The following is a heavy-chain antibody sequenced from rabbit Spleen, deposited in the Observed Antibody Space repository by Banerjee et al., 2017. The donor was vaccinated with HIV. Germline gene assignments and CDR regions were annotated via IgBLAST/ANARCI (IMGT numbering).Heavy chain of an antibody. CDR3: AREKSGNQGYDL. J-gene: IGHJ4*01. CDR2: IDTSDGDT. D-gene: IGHD6-1*01. V-gene: IGHV1S45*01. Sequence: LEESGGGLVKPGGTLTLTCTVSGFSFSSNWICWVRQAPEKGLEWIACIDTSDGDTDYANWPKGRFTISKASSTTVTLQMTSLTVADTATYFCAREKSGNQGYDLWGPGTLVTVS. CDR1: GFSFSSNW.